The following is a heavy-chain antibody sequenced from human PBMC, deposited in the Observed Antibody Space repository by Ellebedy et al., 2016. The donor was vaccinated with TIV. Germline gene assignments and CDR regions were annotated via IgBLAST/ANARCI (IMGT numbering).Heavy chain of an antibody. Sequence: SETLSLXXTVSGGSVSSGSYYWSWIRQPPGKGLEWIGYIYYSGSTNYNPSLKSRVTISVDTSKNQFSLKLSSVTAADTAVYYCARGFINWFDPWGQGTLVTVSS. V-gene: IGHV4-61*01. CDR1: GGSVSSGSYY. CDR3: ARGFINWFDP. CDR2: IYYSGST. J-gene: IGHJ5*02.